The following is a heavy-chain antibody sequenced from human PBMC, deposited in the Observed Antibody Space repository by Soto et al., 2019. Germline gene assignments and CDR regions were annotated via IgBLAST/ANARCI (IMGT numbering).Heavy chain of an antibody. CDR3: ARGSGGGLLYHEDGMDV. D-gene: IGHD3-3*01. Sequence: QVQLVESGGGVVQPGRSLRLSCAASGFTFSSYGMHWVRQAPGKGLEWVAVIWYDGSNKYYADSVKGRFTISRDNSKNTLYLQMHSLRAEDTAVYYCARGSGGGLLYHEDGMDVWGQGTTVTVSS. V-gene: IGHV3-33*01. CDR2: IWYDGSNK. CDR1: GFTFSSYG. J-gene: IGHJ6*02.